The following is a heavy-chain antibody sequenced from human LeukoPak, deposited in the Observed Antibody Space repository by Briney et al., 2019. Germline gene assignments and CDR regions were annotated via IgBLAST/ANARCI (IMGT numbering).Heavy chain of an antibody. D-gene: IGHD3-22*01. CDR2: INHSGST. J-gene: IGHJ6*02. Sequence: SETLSLTCAVYGGSFSGYYWSWIRQPPGKGLEWIGEINHSGSTNYNPSLKSRVTISVDTSKNQFSLKLSSVTAADTAVYYCAREDRTDYYDSSGYLHYYYYYGMDVWGQGTTVTVSS. CDR1: GGSFSGYY. CDR3: AREDRTDYYDSSGYLHYYYYYGMDV. V-gene: IGHV4-34*01.